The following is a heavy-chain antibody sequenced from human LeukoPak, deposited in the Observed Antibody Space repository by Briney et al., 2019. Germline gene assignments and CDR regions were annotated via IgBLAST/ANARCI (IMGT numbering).Heavy chain of an antibody. D-gene: IGHD5-18*01. CDR3: AKDRDTGIGAYSWGYFDY. J-gene: IGHJ4*02. CDR1: EFTFFTYW. CDR2: IKQDGSEK. Sequence: GGSLRLSCAASEFTFFTYWMTWVRQAPGKGLEWVANIKQDGSEKYYVDSVKGRFTISRDNSKNMLYLQMNSLRAEDTAVYYCAKDRDTGIGAYSWGYFDYWGQGTLVTVSS. V-gene: IGHV3-7*03.